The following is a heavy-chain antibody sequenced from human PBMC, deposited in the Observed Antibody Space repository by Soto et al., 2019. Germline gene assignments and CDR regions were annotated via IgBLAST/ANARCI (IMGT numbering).Heavy chain of an antibody. J-gene: IGHJ4*02. Sequence: SETLSLTCPVDGWSFTGYYWSWILQSPGKGLEWIGEIIHTGSTNYNPSLKSRVTISIDTSKKQFSLKLSSVTAADTAVYYCAPQVVPTATKKPWGQGTLVTVS. V-gene: IGHV4-34*12. CDR2: IIHTGST. D-gene: IGHD2-2*01. CDR1: GWSFTGYY. CDR3: APQVVPTATKKP.